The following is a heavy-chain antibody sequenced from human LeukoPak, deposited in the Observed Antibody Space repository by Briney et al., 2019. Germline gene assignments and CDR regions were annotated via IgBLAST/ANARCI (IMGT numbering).Heavy chain of an antibody. CDR2: ISWNSGSI. CDR1: GFTFDDYA. J-gene: IGHJ6*02. CDR3: AKGGTSTWYADPVNSAFGMDS. D-gene: IGHD6-13*01. Sequence: TGGSLRLSCAASGFTFDDYAMHWVRQAPGKGLEWVSGISWNSGSIGYVDSVKGRFTISRDNAKNSLYLQMNSLRAEDTAVYYCAKGGTSTWYADPVNSAFGMDSGGQGTPV. V-gene: IGHV3-9*01.